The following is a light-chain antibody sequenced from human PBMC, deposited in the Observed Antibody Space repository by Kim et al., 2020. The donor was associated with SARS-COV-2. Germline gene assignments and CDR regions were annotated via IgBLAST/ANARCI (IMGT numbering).Light chain of an antibody. Sequence: NFMLTQPHYVSESPGKTVTISCTRSSGSIDDNYVQWYQQRPGGVPTTVIYEHDQRPSGVSDRFSGSIDNSSNSASLTISGLRTEDEADYYCQSYNSDNVLFGGGTQLTVL. CDR3: QSYNSDNVL. CDR2: EHD. V-gene: IGLV6-57*04. CDR1: SGSIDDNY. J-gene: IGLJ2*01.